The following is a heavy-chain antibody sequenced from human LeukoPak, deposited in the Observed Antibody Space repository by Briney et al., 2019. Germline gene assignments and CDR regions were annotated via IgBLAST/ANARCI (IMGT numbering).Heavy chain of an antibody. V-gene: IGHV4-59*01. CDR3: ARVGHYDSSGYYYAYYFDY. D-gene: IGHD3-22*01. CDR1: GGSISSYY. J-gene: IGHJ4*02. Sequence: SETLSLTCTVSGGSISSYYWSWIRQPPGKGLEWSGYIYYSGSTNYNPSLKSRVTISVDTSKNQFSLKLSSVTAADTAVYYCARVGHYDSSGYYYAYYFDYWGQGTLVTVSS. CDR2: IYYSGST.